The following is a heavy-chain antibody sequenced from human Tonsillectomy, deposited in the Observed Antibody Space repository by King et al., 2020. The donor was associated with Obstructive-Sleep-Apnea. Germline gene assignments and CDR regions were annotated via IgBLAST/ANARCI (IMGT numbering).Heavy chain of an antibody. J-gene: IGHJ4*02. D-gene: IGHD3-3*01. CDR1: GFTFSSYW. CDR3: ARDPRPSYDFWSGSLPY. V-gene: IGHV3-7*03. Sequence: EWQLVQSGGGLVQPGGSLRLSCEASGFTFSSYWMSWVRQAPGKGLEWVANIKQDGSEKYYVDSVKGRFTISRDNAKNSLYLQMNSLRAEDSAVYYCARDPRPSYDFWSGSLPYWGQGTLVTVSS. CDR2: IKQDGSEK.